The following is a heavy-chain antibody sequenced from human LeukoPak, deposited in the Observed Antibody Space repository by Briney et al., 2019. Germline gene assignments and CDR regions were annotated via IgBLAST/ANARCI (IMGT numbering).Heavy chain of an antibody. CDR3: AREVVSIPSYFDS. Sequence: TGGSLRLSCAASGFIVGSSYMYWVRQAPGKGLEWVSFFYRGDSTYYAESVRGRFTISRDNSKNTLYLLMNSLIPEDTAVYYCAREVVSIPSYFDSWGQGTLVTVSS. V-gene: IGHV3-53*01. D-gene: IGHD2-21*01. J-gene: IGHJ4*02. CDR1: GFIVGSSY. CDR2: FYRGDST.